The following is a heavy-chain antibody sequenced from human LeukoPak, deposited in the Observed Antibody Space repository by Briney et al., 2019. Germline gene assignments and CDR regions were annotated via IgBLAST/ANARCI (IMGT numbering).Heavy chain of an antibody. CDR3: ARGLLTIFDY. CDR1: GGSISSYY. D-gene: IGHD4/OR15-4a*01. V-gene: IGHV4-59*01. CDR2: IYYSGST. J-gene: IGHJ4*02. Sequence: PSETLSLARTVSGGSISSYYWSWIRQPPGKGLEWIGYIYYSGSTNYNPSLKSRVTISVDTSKNQFSLKLSSVTAADTAVYYCARGLLTIFDYWGQGTLVTVSS.